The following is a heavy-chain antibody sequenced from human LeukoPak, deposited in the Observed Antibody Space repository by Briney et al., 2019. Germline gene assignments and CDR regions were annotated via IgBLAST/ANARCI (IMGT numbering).Heavy chain of an antibody. J-gene: IGHJ4*02. Sequence: PSQTLSLTCAVSGGSISSGGYSWSWIRQPPGKGLEWIGEINHSGSTNYNPSLKSRVTISVDTSKNQFSLKLSSVTAADTAVYYCARPYYYDSSGGPQTGFDYWGQGTLVTVSS. CDR3: ARPYYYDSSGGPQTGFDY. CDR1: GGSISSGGYS. V-gene: IGHV4-30-2*01. CDR2: INHSGST. D-gene: IGHD3-22*01.